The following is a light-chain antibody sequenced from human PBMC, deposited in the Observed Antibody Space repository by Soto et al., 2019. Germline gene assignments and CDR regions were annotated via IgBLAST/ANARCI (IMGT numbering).Light chain of an antibody. CDR3: CSYAGSSTLV. CDR1: SSDVGSYNL. CDR2: EVS. Sequence: SVSGSPGQSITISCTGTSSDVGSYNLVSWYQQHPGKAPELMIYEVSKRPSGVSNRFSGSKSGNTASLTISGLQAEDEADYYCCSYAGSSTLVFGTGTKVNVL. V-gene: IGLV2-23*02. J-gene: IGLJ1*01.